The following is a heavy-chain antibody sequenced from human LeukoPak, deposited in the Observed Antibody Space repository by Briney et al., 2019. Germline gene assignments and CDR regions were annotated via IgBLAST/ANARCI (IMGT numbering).Heavy chain of an antibody. CDR3: AKSVVVITFRFDD. Sequence: GGSLRLSCAASGFTFNSYVMSWVRQAPGKGLEWVSAINGGGGNTYYADSVKGRFTISRDNSKNMVYQQMNTLRADDTAVYYCAKSVVVITFRFDDWGQGALVTVSS. D-gene: IGHD2-15*01. CDR1: GFTFNSYV. CDR2: INGGGGNT. V-gene: IGHV3-23*01. J-gene: IGHJ4*02.